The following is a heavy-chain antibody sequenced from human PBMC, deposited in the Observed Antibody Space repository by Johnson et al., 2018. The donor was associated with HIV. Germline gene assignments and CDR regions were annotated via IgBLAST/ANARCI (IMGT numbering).Heavy chain of an antibody. J-gene: IGHJ3*02. CDR3: AKDSEVSGYQPDAFDI. CDR2: IRYDGSNK. V-gene: IGHV3-30*02. Sequence: QVQLVESGGGLVQPGGSLRLSCAASGFTFTNYAMDWVRQAPGKGLEWVAFIRYDGSNKYYVDSVKGRFTISRDNSKNPLYLQMNSLRAEDTAVYYCAKDSEVSGYQPDAFDIWGQGTMVTVSS. D-gene: IGHD3-3*01. CDR1: GFTFTNYA.